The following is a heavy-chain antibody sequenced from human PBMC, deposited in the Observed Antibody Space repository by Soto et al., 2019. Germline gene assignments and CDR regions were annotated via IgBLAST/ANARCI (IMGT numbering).Heavy chain of an antibody. V-gene: IGHV5-51*01. Sequence: EFLTMSCRGSGYIFTSNAIAWVRQKPGKGLEWMGLIYPGDSDIRYSPSFEGQVTISVDKSISTAYLQWSSLKASDTAMYFCARSQALDYWGQGTLVTVSS. CDR2: IYPGDSDI. CDR1: GYIFTSNA. J-gene: IGHJ4*02. CDR3: ARSQALDY.